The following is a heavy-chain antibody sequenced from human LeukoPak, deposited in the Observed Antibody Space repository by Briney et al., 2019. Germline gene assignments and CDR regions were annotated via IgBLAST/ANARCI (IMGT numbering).Heavy chain of an antibody. J-gene: IGHJ5*02. Sequence: SETLSLTCTVSGYSISSGYYWGWIRQPPGKGLEWIGSIYHSGSTYYNPSLKSRVTISLDTSKNQFSLKLSSVTAADTAVYYCARVQSRLSWFDPWGQGTLVTVSS. CDR1: GYSISSGYY. CDR2: IYHSGST. V-gene: IGHV4-38-2*02. CDR3: ARVQSRLSWFDP.